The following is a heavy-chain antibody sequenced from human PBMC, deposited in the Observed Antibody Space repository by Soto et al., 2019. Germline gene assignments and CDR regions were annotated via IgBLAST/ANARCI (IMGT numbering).Heavy chain of an antibody. CDR2: IWYDGSNK. CDR3: ARNPVVPAHYYYYMDV. V-gene: IGHV3-33*01. Sequence: PGGSLRLSCAASGFTFSSYGMHWVRQAPGKGLEWVAVIWYDGSNKYYADSVKGRFTISRDNSKNTLYLQMNSLRAEDTAVYYYARNPVVPAHYYYYMDVWGKGTTVTVSS. CDR1: GFTFSSYG. D-gene: IGHD2-2*01. J-gene: IGHJ6*03.